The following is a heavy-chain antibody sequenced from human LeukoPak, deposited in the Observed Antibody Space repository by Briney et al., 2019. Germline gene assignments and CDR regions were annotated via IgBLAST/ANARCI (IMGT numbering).Heavy chain of an antibody. D-gene: IGHD3-3*01. Sequence: ASVKVSCKASGYTFIGYYMHWVRQAPGQGREGLGWINPNSGSTNYAQKFQGWVTMTRDTSISTAYMELSRLRSDDTAVYYCASSDFWSGSNWFDPWGQGTLVTVSS. CDR1: GYTFIGYY. CDR2: INPNSGST. J-gene: IGHJ5*02. V-gene: IGHV1-2*04. CDR3: ASSDFWSGSNWFDP.